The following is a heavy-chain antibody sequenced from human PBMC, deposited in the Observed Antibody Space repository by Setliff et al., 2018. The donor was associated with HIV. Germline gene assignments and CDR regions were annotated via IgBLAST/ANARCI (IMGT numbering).Heavy chain of an antibody. V-gene: IGHV4-4*08. D-gene: IGHD3-16*01. Sequence: KPSETLSLTCTVSGGSISSYYWSWIRQPPGKGLEWIGYIYTGGSTNYNPSLKSRVTISVDTSKSQFSLKLNSVTAADTAVYYCARELGASPHDVFDIWGQGTMVTVSS. CDR3: ARELGASPHDVFDI. CDR1: GGSISSYY. CDR2: IYTGGST. J-gene: IGHJ3*02.